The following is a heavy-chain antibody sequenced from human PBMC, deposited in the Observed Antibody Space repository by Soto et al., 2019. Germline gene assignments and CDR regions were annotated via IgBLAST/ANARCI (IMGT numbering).Heavy chain of an antibody. V-gene: IGHV4-31*03. CDR1: GGSISSGGYY. Sequence: QVQLQESGPGLVKPSQTLSLTCTVSGGSISSGGYYWSWIRQHPGKGLEWIGYIYYSGSTYYNPSLKSRFTISVDTSKNQFSLKLRYVTSADTSVYYCARAYLSRFDPWGQGTLFTVSS. J-gene: IGHJ5*02. CDR3: ARAYLSRFDP. CDR2: IYYSGST.